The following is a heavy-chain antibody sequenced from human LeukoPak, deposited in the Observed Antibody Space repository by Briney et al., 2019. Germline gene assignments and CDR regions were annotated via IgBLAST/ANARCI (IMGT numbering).Heavy chain of an antibody. CDR3: ARDKLEPGDAFDI. CDR1: GDSISGTTNW. J-gene: IGHJ3*02. D-gene: IGHD3-3*01. CDR2: IYHTGGT. Sequence: SETLSLTCTVSGDSISGTTNWWSWVRQPPGKGLEWIGEIYHTGGTNYNPSLKSRITISVDKSQNQFSLKVNSLTAADTAVYYCARDKLEPGDAFDIWGQGTMVTVSS. V-gene: IGHV4-4*02.